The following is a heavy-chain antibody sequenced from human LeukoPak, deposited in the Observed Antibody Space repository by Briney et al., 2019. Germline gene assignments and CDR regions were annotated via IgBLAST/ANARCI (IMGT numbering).Heavy chain of an antibody. V-gene: IGHV3-9*03. Sequence: PGRSLRLSCAASGFTFDDYAMHWVRQAPGKGLEWVSGISWNSGSIGYADSVKGRFTISRDNAKNSLYLQMNSLRAEDMALYYCAKDRYYDSSGYYMNWGQGTLVTVSS. CDR3: AKDRYYDSSGYYMN. J-gene: IGHJ4*02. CDR2: ISWNSGSI. D-gene: IGHD3-22*01. CDR1: GFTFDDYA.